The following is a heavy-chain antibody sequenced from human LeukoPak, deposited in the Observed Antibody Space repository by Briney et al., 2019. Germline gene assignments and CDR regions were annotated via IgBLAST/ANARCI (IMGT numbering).Heavy chain of an antibody. CDR2: IIPIFGTA. CDR1: GYTFTSYD. Sequence: SVKVSCKASGYTFTSYDINWVRQATGQGLEWMGGIIPIFGTANYAQKFQGRVTITADESTSTAYMELSSLRSEDTAVHYCARAEPDGDYAPRLIYYYGMDVWGQGTTVTVSS. CDR3: ARAEPDGDYAPRLIYYYGMDV. J-gene: IGHJ6*02. V-gene: IGHV1-69*13. D-gene: IGHD4-17*01.